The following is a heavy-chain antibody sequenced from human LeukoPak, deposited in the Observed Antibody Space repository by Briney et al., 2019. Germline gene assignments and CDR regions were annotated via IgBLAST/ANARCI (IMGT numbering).Heavy chain of an antibody. J-gene: IGHJ2*01. CDR1: VESFSGYY. Sequence: SETLSLTCAVYVESFSGYYWSWIRQPPGKGLEWIGEINDSGRTNYNPSLKSRVTMSVVTSKNQFSLKLSSVTAADTAVYYCAREREGYFDLWGRGTLVTVSS. CDR2: INDSGRT. CDR3: AREREGYFDL. V-gene: IGHV4-34*01.